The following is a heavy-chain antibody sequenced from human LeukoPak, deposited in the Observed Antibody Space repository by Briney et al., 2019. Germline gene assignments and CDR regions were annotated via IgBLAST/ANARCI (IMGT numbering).Heavy chain of an antibody. CDR3: ASMISNGEEVADWFDP. D-gene: IGHD4-11*01. J-gene: IGHJ5*02. CDR2: INWNGGST. V-gene: IGHV3-20*04. Sequence: PGGSLRLSCAASGFTFDDYGMSWVRQAPGKGLEWVSGINWNGGSTGYADSVKGRFTISRDNAKNSLYLQMNSLRAEDTAVYYCASMISNGEEVADWFDPWGQGTLVTVSS. CDR1: GFTFDDYG.